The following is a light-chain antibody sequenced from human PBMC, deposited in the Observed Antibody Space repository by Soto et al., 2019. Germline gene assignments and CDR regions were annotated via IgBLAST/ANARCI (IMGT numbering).Light chain of an antibody. Sequence: QSVLAQPPSASGSPGQSVTISCAGTIKDVGGYNYVSWYQRRPCKVPQLMIYQVTKRPSGVPDRFSASKSDTTASLTISGLQAEDEGDYYCMSYAGGNRFVFGTGTKVTVL. V-gene: IGLV2-8*01. CDR2: QVT. CDR3: MSYAGGNRFV. J-gene: IGLJ1*01. CDR1: IKDVGGYNY.